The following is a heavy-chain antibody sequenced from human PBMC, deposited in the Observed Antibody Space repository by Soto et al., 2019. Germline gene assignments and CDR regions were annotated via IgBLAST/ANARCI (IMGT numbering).Heavy chain of an antibody. CDR3: SRHETSLYYAMDV. CDR1: GFSFISFW. V-gene: IGHV3-7*01. CDR2: IKEDGSEK. Sequence: LRLSCAASGFSFISFWMSWVRQSPGKGLEWVANIKEDGSEKHYVDSVKGRFTISRDNAKNSLYLQMNSLRGEDAAVYYCSRHETSLYYAMDVWGQGTPVTVSS. J-gene: IGHJ6*02.